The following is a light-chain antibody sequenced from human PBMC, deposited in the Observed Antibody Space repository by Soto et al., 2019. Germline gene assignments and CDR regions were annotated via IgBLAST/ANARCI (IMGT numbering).Light chain of an antibody. CDR1: QTTSPK. CDR3: QQYNNWPPIT. V-gene: IGKV3-15*01. Sequence: EIELTQSPGTLSLSPGESATLSCRVSQTTSPKYVAWYQQRRGLAPRLLVYDTSTRATGIPARFSGSGSGTEFTLTISSLQSEDLAVYYCQQYNNWPPITFGQGTRLEIK. J-gene: IGKJ5*01. CDR2: DTS.